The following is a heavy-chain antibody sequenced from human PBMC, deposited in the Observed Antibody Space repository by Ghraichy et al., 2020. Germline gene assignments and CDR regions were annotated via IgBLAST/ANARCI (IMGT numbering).Heavy chain of an antibody. CDR1: GLTFRSYS. J-gene: IGHJ6*03. CDR2: IDSSSTYI. CDR3: ARDTRAVAGARGYYYYMDV. Sequence: GGSLRLSCAASGLTFRSYSMNWVRQAPGKGLEWVSDIDSSSTYIYYADSVKGRFTISRDNAKNSLYLQMNSLRDKDTAVYYCARDTRAVAGARGYYYYMDVWGNVTTLTVS. V-gene: IGHV3-21*01. D-gene: IGHD6-19*01.